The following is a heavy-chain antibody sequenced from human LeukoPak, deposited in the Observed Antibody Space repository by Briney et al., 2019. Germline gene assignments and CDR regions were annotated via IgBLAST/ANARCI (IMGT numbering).Heavy chain of an antibody. J-gene: IGHJ4*02. CDR3: ARAGDSSGFDY. Sequence: SETLSLTCTVSGGSISSGGYYWTWIRQPPGKGLEWIGYIFYSGSTDYNPSLKSRVTISVDTSKNQFSLKLSSVTAADTAVYYCARAGDSSGFDYWGQGTLVTVSS. CDR1: GGSISSGGYY. D-gene: IGHD3-22*01. CDR2: IFYSGST. V-gene: IGHV4-61*08.